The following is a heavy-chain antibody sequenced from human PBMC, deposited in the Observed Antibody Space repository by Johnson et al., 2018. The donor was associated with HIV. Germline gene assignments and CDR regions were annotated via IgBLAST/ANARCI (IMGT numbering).Heavy chain of an antibody. D-gene: IGHD6-6*01. CDR2: IKSKTDGGTT. CDR3: TTTSSSGYTNSYAFDV. J-gene: IGHJ3*01. V-gene: IGHV3-15*01. Sequence: QLVESVGGLVKPAGSLRVSCAASGFTFSNAWMSWVRQAPGKGLEWVSRIKSKTDGGTTDYAAPVKGRFSISRDDSKNTLYLQMNSLKTEDTAVYYCTTTSSSGYTNSYAFDVWGQGTMVTVSS. CDR1: GFTFSNAW.